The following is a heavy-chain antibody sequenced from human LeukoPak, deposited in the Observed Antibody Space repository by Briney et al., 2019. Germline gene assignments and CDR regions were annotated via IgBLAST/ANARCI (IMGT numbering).Heavy chain of an antibody. Sequence: SGGSLRLSCAASGFTFSSYAMHWVRQAPGKGLEWVAVISYDGSNKYYADSVKGRFTISRDNSKNTLYLQMNSLRAEDTAVYYCARDDLYSYGDFGAFDIWGQGTMVTVSS. CDR3: ARDDLYSYGDFGAFDI. J-gene: IGHJ3*02. D-gene: IGHD5-18*01. CDR2: ISYDGSNK. V-gene: IGHV3-30*04. CDR1: GFTFSSYA.